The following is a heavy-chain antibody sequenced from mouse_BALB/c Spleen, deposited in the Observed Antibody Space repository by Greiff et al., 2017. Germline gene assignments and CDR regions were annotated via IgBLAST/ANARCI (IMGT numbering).Heavy chain of an antibody. V-gene: IGHV1S81*02. CDR2: INPSNGRT. Sequence: QVQLQQPGAELVKPGASVKLSCKASGYTFTRYWLHWVKQRPGQGLEWIGEINPSNGRTNYNEKFKSKATLTVDKYSSTAYMQLSSLTSEDSAVYYCARSVAYPWFADWGQGSLVTVSA. D-gene: IGHD2-10*01. CDR1: GYTFTRYW. CDR3: ARSVAYPWFAD. J-gene: IGHJ3*01.